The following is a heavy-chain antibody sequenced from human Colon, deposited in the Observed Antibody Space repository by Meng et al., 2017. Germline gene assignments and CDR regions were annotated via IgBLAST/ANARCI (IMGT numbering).Heavy chain of an antibody. J-gene: IGHJ2*01. CDR1: GFTFSSYA. CDR3: AKHGSGSHYNQNWYFDV. Sequence: GESLKISCAGSGFTFSSYAMSWVRQAPGKGLEWVSSLSGGGDSKYYGDSVKGRFTISRDNSNNTLYLQINSLRAEDTVVYYCAKHGSGSHYNQNWYFDVWGSGTLVTVSS. CDR2: LSGGGDSK. D-gene: IGHD3-10*01. V-gene: IGHV3-23*01.